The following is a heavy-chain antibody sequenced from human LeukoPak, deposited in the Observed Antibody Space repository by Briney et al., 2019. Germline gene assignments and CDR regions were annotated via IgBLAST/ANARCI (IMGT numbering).Heavy chain of an antibody. V-gene: IGHV1-69*04. CDR1: GGTFSSYA. CDR3: AREFGYTMVRGVIRD. D-gene: IGHD3-10*01. Sequence: SVKVSCKASGGTFSSYAISWVRQAPGQGPEWMGRIIPILGIANYAQKFQGRVTITADKSTSTAYMELSSLRSEDTAVYYCAREFGYTMVRGVIRDWGQGTLVTVSS. CDR2: IIPILGIA. J-gene: IGHJ4*02.